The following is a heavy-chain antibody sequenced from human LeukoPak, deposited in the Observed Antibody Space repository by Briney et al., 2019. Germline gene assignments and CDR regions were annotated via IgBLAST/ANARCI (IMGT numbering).Heavy chain of an antibody. D-gene: IGHD6-13*01. CDR2: ISNDGSNK. CDR3: AKGIGAAAD. J-gene: IGHJ4*02. Sequence: PGGSLRLSCAASGFTFSNYGMHWVRQAPGKGLEWVAVISNDGSNKYYEDSVKGRFTISRDNSKNTVYLQMNSLRAEDTAVYYCAKGIGAAADWGQGTLVTVAS. CDR1: GFTFSNYG. V-gene: IGHV3-30*18.